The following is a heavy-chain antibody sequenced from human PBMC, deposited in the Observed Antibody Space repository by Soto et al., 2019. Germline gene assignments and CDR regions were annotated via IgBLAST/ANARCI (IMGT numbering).Heavy chain of an antibody. J-gene: IGHJ4*02. CDR3: AIYSSSWGEFDY. D-gene: IGHD6-13*01. Sequence: EVQLLESGGGLVQPGGSLRLSCAASGFPFSGYAMSWVRQAPGKGLEWVSGISGSGGSTYYANSVKGRFTISRDNSKNTLYLQMNSLRAEDTAVYYCAIYSSSWGEFDYWGQGTLVTVSS. CDR2: ISGSGGST. CDR1: GFPFSGYA. V-gene: IGHV3-23*01.